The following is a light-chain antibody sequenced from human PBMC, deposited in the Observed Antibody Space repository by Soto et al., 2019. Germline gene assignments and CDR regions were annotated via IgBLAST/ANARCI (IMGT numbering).Light chain of an antibody. CDR2: GGS. Sequence: DIQMTQSPSSLAASVGERVTITCRASQNIHSFLNWYQHNAAKAPQVLIYGGSALQSGFPSRFSGSGSGTDFTLTISSLQPEDFASYFCQQSYNIPFTFGPGTKVDIK. CDR3: QQSYNIPFT. CDR1: QNIHSF. J-gene: IGKJ3*01. V-gene: IGKV1-39*01.